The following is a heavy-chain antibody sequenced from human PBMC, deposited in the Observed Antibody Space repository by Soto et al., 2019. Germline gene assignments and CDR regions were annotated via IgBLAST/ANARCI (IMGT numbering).Heavy chain of an antibody. CDR2: IYYSGST. V-gene: IGHV4-59*08. D-gene: IGHD6-13*01. CDR1: GGSISSYY. CDR3: ARHWGRGAAGTCYN. Sequence: SETLSLTCTVSGGSISSYYWSWIRQPPGKGLEWIGYIYYSGSTNYNPSLKSRVTISVDTSKSQFSLKLSSVTAADTAVYYCARHWGRGAAGTCYNWGQGTLVTVPS. J-gene: IGHJ4*02.